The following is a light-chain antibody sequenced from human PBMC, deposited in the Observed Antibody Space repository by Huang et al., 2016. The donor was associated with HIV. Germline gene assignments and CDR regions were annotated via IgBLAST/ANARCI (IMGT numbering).Light chain of an antibody. CDR2: WAS. Sequence: DIVMTQSPDSLAVSLGERATINCKSSKSVLYSSNNKNYLAWYQQKPGQPPKLLFYWASTRESGVPDRFSGSGSGTDFTLTISSLQAEDVAVYYCQQYYSTRTFGQGTKVEIK. J-gene: IGKJ1*01. CDR3: QQYYSTRT. V-gene: IGKV4-1*01. CDR1: KSVLYSSNNKNY.